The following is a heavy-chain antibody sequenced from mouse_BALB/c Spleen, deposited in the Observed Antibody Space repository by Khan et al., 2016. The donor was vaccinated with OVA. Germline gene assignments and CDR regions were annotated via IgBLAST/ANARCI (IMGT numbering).Heavy chain of an antibody. CDR3: VRDGAYHRNDGWLAY. Sequence: VQLQESGAELARPGASVKMSCKASGYTFTSYTIHWIKKRPGQGLEWIGYINPSNGYTNYNQKFKDKATLTTDKSSTTAYLQRSSLTSDDSAVYNSVRDGAYHRNDGWLAYWGQGTLVTVSA. D-gene: IGHD2-14*01. CDR2: INPSNGYT. CDR1: GYTFTSYT. V-gene: IGHV1-4*01. J-gene: IGHJ3*01.